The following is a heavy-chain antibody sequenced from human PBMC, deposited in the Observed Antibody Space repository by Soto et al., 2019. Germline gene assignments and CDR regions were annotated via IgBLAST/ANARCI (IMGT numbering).Heavy chain of an antibody. CDR3: ARETRFVVVPAAKNYDYSRRDV. CDR2: IYYSVST. V-gene: IGHV4-31*03. J-gene: IGHJ6*02. CDR1: GGSISSGGYY. Sequence: TPSLTCTVSGGSISSGGYYWSWILQHPGKGLEWIGYIYYSVSTYYNPSLKSRVTISVDTSKNQFSLKLSSVTAADTAVYYCARETRFVVVPAAKNYDYSRRDVWGHGNRITVSS. D-gene: IGHD2-2*01.